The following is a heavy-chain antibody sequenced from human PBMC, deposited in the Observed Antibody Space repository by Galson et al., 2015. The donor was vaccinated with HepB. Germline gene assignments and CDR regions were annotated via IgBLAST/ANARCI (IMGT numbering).Heavy chain of an antibody. CDR1: GGTFSSYA. Sequence: SVKVSCKASGGTFSSYAISWVRQAPGQGLEWMGGIIPIFGTANYAQKFQGRVTITADESTSTAYMELSSLRSEDTAVYYCARELSERWSNYYYYYMDVWGKGTTVTVSS. CDR3: ARELSERWSNYYYYYMDV. CDR2: IIPIFGTA. D-gene: IGHD1-1*01. J-gene: IGHJ6*03. V-gene: IGHV1-69*13.